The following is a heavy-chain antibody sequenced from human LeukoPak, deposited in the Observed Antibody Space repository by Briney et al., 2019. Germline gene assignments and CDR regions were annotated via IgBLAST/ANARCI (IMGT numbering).Heavy chain of an antibody. J-gene: IGHJ4*02. V-gene: IGHV3-23*01. CDR3: AKVPLSAGGWYEY. CDR2: ISGSGGST. CDR1: GFTFSSYA. Sequence: PGGSLRLSCAASGFTFSSYAMSWVRQAPGKGLERVSAISGSGGSTYYADSVKGRFTISRDNSKNTLYLQMNSLRAEDTAFYYCAKVPLSAGGWYEYWGQGTLVTVSS. D-gene: IGHD6-19*01.